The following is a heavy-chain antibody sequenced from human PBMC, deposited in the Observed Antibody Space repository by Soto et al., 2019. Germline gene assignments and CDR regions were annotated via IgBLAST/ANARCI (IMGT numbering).Heavy chain of an antibody. D-gene: IGHD3-10*01. J-gene: IGHJ3*02. CDR1: GGSISSGPYS. CDR2: FYYSGST. CDR3: ARAHGSGWGAFDI. Sequence: PSETLSLTCTVSGGSISSGPYSWGWIRQPPGKGLEWIGTFYYSGSTRYNPSLESRVTISVDTSKNQFSLRVSSVTAADTAVYYCARAHGSGWGAFDIWGQGTMVT. V-gene: IGHV4-39*01.